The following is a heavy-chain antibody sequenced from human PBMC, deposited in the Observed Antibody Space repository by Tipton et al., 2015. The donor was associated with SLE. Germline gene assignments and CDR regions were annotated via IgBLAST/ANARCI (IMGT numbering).Heavy chain of an antibody. J-gene: IGHJ5*02. CDR2: IYYSGST. CDR3: ARGLGGSYLNWFDP. D-gene: IGHD1-26*01. Sequence: TLSLTCTVSGGSISSSSYYWDWIRQPPGKGLEWIGSIYYSGSTYYNPSLKRRVTMSVDTSKNQFSLQLSSVTAADTAAYYCARGLGGSYLNWFDPWGQGTLVTVSS. CDR1: GGSISSSSYY. V-gene: IGHV4-39*01.